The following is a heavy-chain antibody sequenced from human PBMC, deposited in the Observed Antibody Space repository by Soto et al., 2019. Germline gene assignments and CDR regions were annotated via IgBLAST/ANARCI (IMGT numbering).Heavy chain of an antibody. CDR3: ARHPGRYYDILTGYYKGYFDY. D-gene: IGHD3-9*01. Sequence: SETLSLTFTVSGGSISSSSYYWGWIRQPPGKGLEWIGSIYYSGSTYYNPSLKSRVTISVDTSKNQFSLKLSSVTAADTAVYYCARHPGRYYDILTGYYKGYFDYWGQGTLVTVPS. CDR2: IYYSGST. J-gene: IGHJ4*02. CDR1: GGSISSSSYY. V-gene: IGHV4-39*01.